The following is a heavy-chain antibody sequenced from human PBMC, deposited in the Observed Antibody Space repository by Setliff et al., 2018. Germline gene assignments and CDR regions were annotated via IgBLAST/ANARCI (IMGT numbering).Heavy chain of an antibody. J-gene: IGHJ6*02. Sequence: PSETLSLTCTVSGGSISSGGYYWSWIRQPPGKGLEWIGYIYYSGSTNYNPSLKSRVTISVDTSKNQFSLKLSSVTAADTAVYYCARDEGSSYFYGMDVWGQGTTVTVSS. CDR1: GGSISSGGYY. CDR3: ARDEGSSYFYGMDV. D-gene: IGHD6-13*01. V-gene: IGHV4-61*08. CDR2: IYYSGST.